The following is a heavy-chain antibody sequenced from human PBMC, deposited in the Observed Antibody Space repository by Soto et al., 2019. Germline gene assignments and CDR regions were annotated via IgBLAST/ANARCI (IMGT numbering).Heavy chain of an antibody. CDR3: AKDYEYCISGDCYSAYYGMDV. V-gene: IGHV3-30*18. D-gene: IGHD2-21*02. Sequence: QVQLVESGGGVVQPGTSLRLACATSGFIFSGYGMHWVRQAPGKGLEWVAAISFNGGNKYYVDSVKGRFTISRDSSKKSVYLEMDSLEPEDTAVYYCAKDYEYCISGDCYSAYYGMDVWGQGTTVTVSS. CDR2: ISFNGGNK. J-gene: IGHJ6*02. CDR1: GFIFSGYG.